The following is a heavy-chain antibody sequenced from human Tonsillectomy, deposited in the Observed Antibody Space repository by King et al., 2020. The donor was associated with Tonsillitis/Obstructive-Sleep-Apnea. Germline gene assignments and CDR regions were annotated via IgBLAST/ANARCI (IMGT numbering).Heavy chain of an antibody. J-gene: IGHJ6*02. Sequence: QLVQSGAEVKKPGASVKVSCKASGYTFTSYAFSWVRQAPGQGLEWMGWIGPYNGNTNYAQKFQGRVTMTTDTSTSTDYMERRSLRSDDTAVYFCARSGVPYYCSGLDVWGRGTAVTVS. V-gene: IGHV1-18*01. D-gene: IGHD3-10*01. CDR2: IGPYNGNT. CDR3: ARSGVPYYCSGLDV. CDR1: GYTFTSYA.